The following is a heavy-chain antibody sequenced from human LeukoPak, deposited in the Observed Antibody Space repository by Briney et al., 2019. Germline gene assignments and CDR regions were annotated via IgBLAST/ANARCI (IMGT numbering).Heavy chain of an antibody. CDR2: ISWNGGST. J-gene: IGHJ4*02. Sequence: GGSLRLSCAASGFTFDDYGMSWVRQAPGKGLEWVSGISWNGGSTAYAESVKGRFTISRDNAKNSLYLQMNSLRAEDTALYYRARVVYYYDSSCYYSSSTGDFDYWGQGTLVTVSS. CDR1: GFTFDDYG. D-gene: IGHD3-22*01. V-gene: IGHV3-20*04. CDR3: ARVVYYYDSSCYYSSSTGDFDY.